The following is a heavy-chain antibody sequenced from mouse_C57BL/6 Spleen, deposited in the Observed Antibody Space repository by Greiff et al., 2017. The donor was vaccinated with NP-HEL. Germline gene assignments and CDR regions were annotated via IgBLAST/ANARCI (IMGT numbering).Heavy chain of an antibody. D-gene: IGHD1-1*01. CDR1: GYTFTSYW. V-gene: IGHV1-69*01. J-gene: IGHJ2*01. CDR2: IDPSDSYT. Sequence: QVQLQQPGAELVMPGASVKLSCKASGYTFTSYWMHWVKQRPGQGLEWIGEIDPSDSYTNYNQKFKGKSTLTVDKSSSTAYMQLSSLTSEDAAVYYCARSPLLLRPPHYFDYWGQGTTLTVSS. CDR3: ARSPLLLRPPHYFDY.